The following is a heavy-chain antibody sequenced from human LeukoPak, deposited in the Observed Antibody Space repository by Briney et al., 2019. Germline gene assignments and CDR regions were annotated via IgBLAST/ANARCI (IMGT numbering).Heavy chain of an antibody. CDR1: GGSIRNSGYY. V-gene: IGHV4-39*01. J-gene: IGHJ4*02. CDR3: ARQGYADFSSRPFDY. Sequence: SETLSLTCTVSGGSIRNSGYYWGWIRQPPGKGLEWIGSIYCSGNTYYNPSLKSRVTISVDTSKNQFSLKLRSVTAADTAVYYCARQGYADFSSRPFDYWGQGTLVTVSS. D-gene: IGHD4-17*01. CDR2: IYCSGNT.